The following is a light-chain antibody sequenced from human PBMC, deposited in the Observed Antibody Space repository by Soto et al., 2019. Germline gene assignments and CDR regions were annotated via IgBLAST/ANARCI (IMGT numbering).Light chain of an antibody. CDR2: GAS. J-gene: IGKJ4*01. Sequence: EIVMTQSPATLSVSPGERATLSCRASQSVSSNLAWYQQKPGQAPRLLIHGASTRATGIPARFSGSGSDTEFTLTISSLQSEDVAVYYCQQYNNWPPLTFGGGTKVEIK. CDR1: QSVSSN. CDR3: QQYNNWPPLT. V-gene: IGKV3-15*01.